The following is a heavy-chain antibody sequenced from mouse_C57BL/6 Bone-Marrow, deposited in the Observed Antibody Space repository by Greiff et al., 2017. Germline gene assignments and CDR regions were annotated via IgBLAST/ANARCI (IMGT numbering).Heavy chain of an antibody. CDR3: ARWGYSACAY. CDR2: IHTNSGST. D-gene: IGHD2-3*01. V-gene: IGHV1-64*01. CDR1: GYTFTSYW. Sequence: QVQLQPPGAELVKPGASVKLSCKASGYTFTSYWMHWVKQRPGQGLEWIGMIHTNSGSTNYNEKFKSKATLTVDKSSSTAYMQISSRTSEDSAVYYWARWGYSACAYWGQGTLVTVSA. J-gene: IGHJ3*01.